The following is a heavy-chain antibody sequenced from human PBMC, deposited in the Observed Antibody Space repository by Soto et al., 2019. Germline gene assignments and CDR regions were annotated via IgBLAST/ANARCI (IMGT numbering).Heavy chain of an antibody. CDR2: ISSSSSTI. J-gene: IGHJ6*02. V-gene: IGHV3-48*01. CDR3: AKGPTIFGVVITFEYYYGMYV. Sequence: PGGSLRLSCAASGFTFSSYSMNWVRQAPGKGLEWVSYISSSSSTIYYADSVKGRFTISRDNSKNTLYLQMSGLRAEDTALYYCAKGPTIFGVVITFEYYYGMYVWGPGTPVTVSS. D-gene: IGHD3-3*01. CDR1: GFTFSSYS.